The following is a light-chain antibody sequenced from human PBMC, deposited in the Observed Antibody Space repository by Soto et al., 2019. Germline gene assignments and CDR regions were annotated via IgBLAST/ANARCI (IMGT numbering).Light chain of an antibody. CDR3: QQSYSTRWT. J-gene: IGKJ1*01. V-gene: IGKV1-39*01. Sequence: IQLTQASSFLSASAGGSVAITCRASQGISSYLAWYQQKPGRAPKLLIYAASRRQSGFPARFSGSGSGTDFTLTISSLQPEDFATYYCQQSYSTRWTFGQGTTGDIK. CDR2: AAS. CDR1: QGISSY.